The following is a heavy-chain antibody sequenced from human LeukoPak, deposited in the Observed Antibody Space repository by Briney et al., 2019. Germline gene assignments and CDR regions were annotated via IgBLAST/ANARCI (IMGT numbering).Heavy chain of an antibody. V-gene: IGHV1-2*02. Sequence: ASVKVSCKASGYTFTGYYMHWVRQAPGQGLEWMGWINPNSGGTNYAQKLQGRVTMTRDTSISTHYMELSRLRSDDTAVYYSARVVPAVAGTNDYWGQGTLVTVSS. CDR2: INPNSGGT. CDR3: ARVVPAVAGTNDY. J-gene: IGHJ4*02. CDR1: GYTFTGYY. D-gene: IGHD6-19*01.